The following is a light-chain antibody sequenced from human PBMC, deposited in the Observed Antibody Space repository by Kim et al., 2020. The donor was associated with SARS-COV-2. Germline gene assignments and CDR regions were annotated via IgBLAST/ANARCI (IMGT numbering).Light chain of an antibody. V-gene: IGKV1-16*02. CDR2: AAS. CDR3: QQYNYYPRT. CDR1: QGISSH. J-gene: IGKJ1*01. Sequence: DIQMTQSPSSLSASVGDRVTITCRASQGISSHLGWFQRKPGKAPKSVIYAASGLQGGVPSNFSGSGSGTDFTLTISSLQSEDFATYYCQQYNYYPRTFGQGTKVDIK.